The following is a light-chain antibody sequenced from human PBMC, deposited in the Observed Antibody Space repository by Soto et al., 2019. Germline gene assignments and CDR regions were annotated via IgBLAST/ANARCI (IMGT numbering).Light chain of an antibody. CDR2: GAS. CDR1: QNVMYN. CDR3: QQYNNWPPWT. Sequence: EIVLTQSPATLSVSPGGRATLSCRASQNVMYNLAWYQQKPGQAPRLLIYGASTRATGIPARFSGSGSGTDFTLTISSLQSEDFAVYYCQQYNNWPPWTFGQGTKVEIK. V-gene: IGKV3-15*01. J-gene: IGKJ1*01.